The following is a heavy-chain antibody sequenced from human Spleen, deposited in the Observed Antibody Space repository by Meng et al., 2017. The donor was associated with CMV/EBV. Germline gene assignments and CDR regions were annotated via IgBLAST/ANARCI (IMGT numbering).Heavy chain of an antibody. D-gene: IGHD3-9*01. V-gene: IGHV3-21*01. J-gene: IGHJ4*02. Sequence: MNWVRQAPGKGLEWVSSISGSFGYIYYADSVKGRFTISRDNAKNSLYLQMDSLRAEDTAVYYCASMNYNVLTGFYEDTTNRRLGFDYWGQGTLVTVSS. CDR2: ISGSFGYI. CDR3: ASMNYNVLTGFYEDTTNRRLGFDY.